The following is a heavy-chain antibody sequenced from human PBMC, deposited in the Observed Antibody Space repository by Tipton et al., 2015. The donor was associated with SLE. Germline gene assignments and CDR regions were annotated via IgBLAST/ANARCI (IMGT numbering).Heavy chain of an antibody. Sequence: TLSLTCTVSGGSISSSSYYWGWIRQPPGKGLEWIGSIYYSGSTYYNPSLKSRVTISVDTSKNQFSLKPSSVTAADTAVYYCATSEASGYLDYWGQGTLVTVSS. CDR1: GGSISSSSYY. CDR2: IYYSGST. CDR3: ATSEASGYLDY. D-gene: IGHD3-3*01. J-gene: IGHJ4*02. V-gene: IGHV4-39*07.